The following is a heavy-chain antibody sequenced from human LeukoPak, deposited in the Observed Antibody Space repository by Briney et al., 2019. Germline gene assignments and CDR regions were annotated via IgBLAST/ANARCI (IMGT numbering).Heavy chain of an antibody. CDR2: INHSGST. CDR1: GGSFSGYY. Sequence: SETLSLTCAVYGGSFSGYYWSWIRQPPGKGLEWIGEINHSGSTNYNPSLKSRVTISVDTSKNQFSLKLSSVTAADTAVYYCARGHATLDCGDYVNWFDPWGQGTLVTVPS. CDR3: ARGHATLDCGDYVNWFDP. V-gene: IGHV4-34*01. D-gene: IGHD4-17*01. J-gene: IGHJ5*02.